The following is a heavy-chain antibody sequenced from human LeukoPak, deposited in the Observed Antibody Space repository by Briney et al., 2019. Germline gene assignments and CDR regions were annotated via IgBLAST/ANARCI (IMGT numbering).Heavy chain of an antibody. J-gene: IGHJ4*02. V-gene: IGHV3-48*01. Sequence: GGSLRLSCAASGFTFSSYSMNWVRQAPGKGLEWVSYISSSSSTIYYADSVKGRFTISRDNAKNSLYLQMNSLIAEDTAVYYCARVDDYSNYPFDYWGQGTLVTVSS. CDR2: ISSSSSTI. CDR1: GFTFSSYS. D-gene: IGHD4-11*01. CDR3: ARVDDYSNYPFDY.